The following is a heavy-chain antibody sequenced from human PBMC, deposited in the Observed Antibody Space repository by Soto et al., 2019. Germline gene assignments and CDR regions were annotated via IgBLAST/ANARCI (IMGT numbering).Heavy chain of an antibody. J-gene: IGHJ3*02. CDR3: AIAHWAYAFLTGRLWGEFDI. CDR2: IFHTGST. V-gene: IGHV4-30-2*01. CDR1: GGSISSCGYS. Sequence: QLQLQESGSGLVKASQTLSLTCGVSGGSISSCGYSWNWIRQPPGTGLEWIGNIFHTGSTHYNPTLQSRVPISGDRSTNQFSLDLSSVTAASTAIYYCAIAHWAYAFLTGRLWGEFDIWGQGTMVTVSS. D-gene: IGHD3-9*01.